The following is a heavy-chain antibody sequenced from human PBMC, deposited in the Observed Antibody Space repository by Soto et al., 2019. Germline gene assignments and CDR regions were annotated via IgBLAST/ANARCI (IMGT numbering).Heavy chain of an antibody. CDR1: GFTFSDYY. D-gene: IGHD1-1*01. Sequence: GGSLSISCAASGFTFSDYYIVCIVHAPGKGLEWLSYSSDSGTFTRYADSVKGRFSISRDNAKNSLYLQINSLRGEDTAIYYCARSGDNYNLLDYWGQGTPVTVSS. CDR3: ARSGDNYNLLDY. V-gene: IGHV3-11*06. J-gene: IGHJ4*02. CDR2: SSDSGTFT.